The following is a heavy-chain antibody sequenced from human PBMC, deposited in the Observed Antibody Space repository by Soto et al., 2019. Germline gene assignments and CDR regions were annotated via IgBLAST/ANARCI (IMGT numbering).Heavy chain of an antibody. D-gene: IGHD3-22*01. CDR3: TRSDYDTSGYTDY. CDR1: GFAFSAYY. V-gene: IGHV3-11*01. Sequence: QVHLMESGGGLVKPGGSLRLSCAASGFAFSAYYMSWIRQAPGKGLGWLSYISESGTTIYYADSVKGRFTISRDNAKNSLYLQMNSLRVEDTAVYYCTRSDYDTSGYTDYWGQGTLLTVSS. CDR2: ISESGTTI. J-gene: IGHJ4*01.